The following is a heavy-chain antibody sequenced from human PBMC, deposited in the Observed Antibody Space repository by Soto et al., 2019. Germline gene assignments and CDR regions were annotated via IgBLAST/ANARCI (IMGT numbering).Heavy chain of an antibody. CDR1: GYTLSSYG. J-gene: IGHJ4*02. D-gene: IGHD3-16*01. Sequence: ASVKVSCKASGYTLSSYGVSWVRQAPGQGLEWMGWINTYNGATKYAQRLQGRVTMTTDKSTNTAYMELRSLRSDDTAVYYCARGALDFDYWGQGTLVTVSS. CDR2: INTYNGAT. V-gene: IGHV1-18*01. CDR3: ARGALDFDY.